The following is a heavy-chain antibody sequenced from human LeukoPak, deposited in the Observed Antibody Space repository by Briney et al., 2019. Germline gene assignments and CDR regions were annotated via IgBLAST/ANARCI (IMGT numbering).Heavy chain of an antibody. J-gene: IGHJ6*03. CDR1: GDSISSSSFY. D-gene: IGHD6-13*01. CDR3: ARQGYSSSSHIYYYYVDV. Sequence: SETLSLTCTLSGDSISSSSFYWGWIRQPPGKGLECIGTIYYSGITYYSSSLKSRVTISVDTSRNQFSLKLSSVTAADTAVYYCARQGYSSSSHIYYYYVDVWGKGTTVTVSS. V-gene: IGHV4-39*01. CDR2: IYYSGIT.